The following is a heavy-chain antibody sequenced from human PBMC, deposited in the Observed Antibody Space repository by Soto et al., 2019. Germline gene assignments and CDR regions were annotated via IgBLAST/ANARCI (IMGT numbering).Heavy chain of an antibody. CDR3: ARVNIALAGTACYFYY. CDR1: GFSFSSCA. Sequence: QVQLVESGGGVVQPGRSLRLSCAASGFSFSSCAMHWVRQAPGKGLEWVADISHDGSNKHYAAPLKGRFTISGDNCGNTLCLQMTRLSPGETSVYYGARVNIALAGTACYFYYWGQGTRVTVSS. J-gene: IGHJ4*02. CDR2: ISHDGSNK. V-gene: IGHV3-30-3*01. D-gene: IGHD6-19*01.